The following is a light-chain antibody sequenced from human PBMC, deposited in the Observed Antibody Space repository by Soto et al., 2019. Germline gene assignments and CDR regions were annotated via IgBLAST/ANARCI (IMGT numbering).Light chain of an antibody. Sequence: EIVLTQSPGTLSLAPGERATLSCRASQSVTSDYLAWYQQKPGQAPRLLIYGASTRATDIPDRFSGGGSGTGFTLTISRLEPEDFAVYYCQQYGTSPRPYTFGPGTKLEIK. CDR1: QSVTSDY. CDR2: GAS. V-gene: IGKV3-20*01. J-gene: IGKJ2*01. CDR3: QQYGTSPRPYT.